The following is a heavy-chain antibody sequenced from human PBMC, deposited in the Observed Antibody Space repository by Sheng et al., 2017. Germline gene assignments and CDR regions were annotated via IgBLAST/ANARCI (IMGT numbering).Heavy chain of an antibody. J-gene: IGHJ4*02. CDR1: GGSFSGYY. Sequence: QVQLQQWGAGLLKPSETLSLTCAVYGGSFSGYYWSWIRQPPGKGLEWIGEINHSGSTNYNPSLKSRVTISVDTSKNQFSLKLSSVTAADTAVYYCARVRSSSWYLRFSGYFDYWGQGTLVTVSS. CDR3: ARVRSSSWYLRFSGYFDY. D-gene: IGHD6-13*01. V-gene: IGHV4-34*01. CDR2: INHSGST.